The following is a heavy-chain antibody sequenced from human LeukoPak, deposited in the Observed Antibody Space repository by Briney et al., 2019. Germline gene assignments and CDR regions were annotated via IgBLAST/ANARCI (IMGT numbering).Heavy chain of an antibody. Sequence: GGSLRLSCAASGFTFDDYGMSWVRQAPGKGLEWVSGINWNGGSTGYADSVKGRFTISRDNAKNTLYLQMNSLRAEDTAVYYCASGELDSLYYFDFWGQGTLVTVSS. CDR1: GFTFDDYG. CDR2: INWNGGST. D-gene: IGHD1-1*01. CDR3: ASGELDSLYYFDF. V-gene: IGHV3-20*04. J-gene: IGHJ4*02.